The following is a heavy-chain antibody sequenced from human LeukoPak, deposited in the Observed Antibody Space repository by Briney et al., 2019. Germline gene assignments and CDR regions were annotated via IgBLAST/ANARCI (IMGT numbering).Heavy chain of an antibody. CDR1: GYTFTGYY. D-gene: IGHD3-22*01. V-gene: IGHV1-2*02. J-gene: IGHJ4*02. CDR3: AATYYYDSSGLDY. CDR2: INPNSGGT. Sequence: GASVKVSCKASGYTFTGYYMHRVRQAPGQGLEWMGWINPNSGGTNYAQKFQGRVTMTRDTSISTAYMELSRLRSDDTAVYYCAATYYYDSSGLDYWGQGTLVTVSS.